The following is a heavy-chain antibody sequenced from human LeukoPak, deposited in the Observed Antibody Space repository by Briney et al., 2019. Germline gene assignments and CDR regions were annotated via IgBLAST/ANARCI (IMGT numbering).Heavy chain of an antibody. CDR1: GYTFTSYD. V-gene: IGHV1-8*01. D-gene: IGHD3-10*01. CDR3: ARGDHSMVRGVIRDY. Sequence: GASVKVSCKASGYTFTSYDINWVRQATGQGLEWMGWMNPNSGNTGYAQKFQGRVTMTRNTSISTAYMEPSSLRSEDTAVYYCARGDHSMVRGVIRDYWGQGTLVTVSS. CDR2: MNPNSGNT. J-gene: IGHJ4*02.